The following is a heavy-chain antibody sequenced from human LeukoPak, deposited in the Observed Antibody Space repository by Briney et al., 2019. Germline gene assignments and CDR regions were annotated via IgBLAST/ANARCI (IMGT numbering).Heavy chain of an antibody. CDR3: ARLAYGSGSSY. CDR2: IYYSGST. Sequence: SETLSVTCTVSGGSIGSYYWSWIRQPPGKGLEWIGYIYYSGSTNYNPSLKSRVTISVDTSKNQFSLKLSSVTAADTAVYYCARLAYGSGSSYWGQGTLVTVSS. V-gene: IGHV4-59*01. J-gene: IGHJ4*02. CDR1: GGSIGSYY. D-gene: IGHD3-10*01.